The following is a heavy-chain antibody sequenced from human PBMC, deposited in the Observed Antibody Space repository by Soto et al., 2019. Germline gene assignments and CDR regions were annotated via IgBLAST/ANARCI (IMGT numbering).Heavy chain of an antibody. J-gene: IGHJ4*02. Sequence: AAVKVSCHSSGYSFTDYHIHWVRQAPGQGLEWLGRINPKSGGTSTAQKFQGWVTMTTDTSISTASMELTRLTSDDPAIYYCARVPSGIPTRGSVYDWGQATMCTV. CDR2: INPKSGGT. CDR3: ARVPSGIPTRGSVYD. D-gene: IGHD3-10*01. V-gene: IGHV1-2*04. CDR1: GYSFTDYH.